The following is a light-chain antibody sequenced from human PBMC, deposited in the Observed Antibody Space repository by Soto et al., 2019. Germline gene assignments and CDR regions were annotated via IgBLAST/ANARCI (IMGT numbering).Light chain of an antibody. V-gene: IGLV4-69*01. J-gene: IGLJ2*01. CDR1: NGHSTYA. CDR2: LHSDGTH. CDR3: HTWDTGIHWV. Sequence: QAVVTQSPSASASLGVSVKLTCTLSNGHSTYAITWLQHQPEKGPRFLMRLHSDGTHYRGDGVPDRFSGSSSGTERYLTISSLQSEDEADYYCHTWDTGIHWVFGGGTKVTVL.